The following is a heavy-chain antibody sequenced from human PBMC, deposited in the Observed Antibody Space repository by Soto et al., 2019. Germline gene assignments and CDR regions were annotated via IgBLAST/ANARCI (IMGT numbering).Heavy chain of an antibody. Sequence: SETLSLTCAVYGGSFIGYWSWVRQPPVKGLEWIGEISHSGSTKYSPSPKNRVALSVDTSKNQFSLNLRSVTAADTAFYYCARGLRFDPWGQGTLLTLS. V-gene: IGHV4-34*01. J-gene: IGHJ5*02. CDR3: ARGLRFDP. CDR1: GGSFIGY. CDR2: ISHSGST.